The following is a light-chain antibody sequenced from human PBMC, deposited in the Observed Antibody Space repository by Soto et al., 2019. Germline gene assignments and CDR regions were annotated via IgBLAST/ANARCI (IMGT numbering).Light chain of an antibody. CDR2: DAS. V-gene: IGKV3-15*01. CDR3: QQCRNWPLT. CDR1: QNVYNN. J-gene: IGKJ4*01. Sequence: EIVMTQSPATLSVSPGEGATLSCKASQNVYNNLAWYQQRPGQPPRLLIYDASTRATGISARFSGSGYGTEFTLTNSSLQSEDFAVYFCQQCRNWPLTFGGGTKVDIK.